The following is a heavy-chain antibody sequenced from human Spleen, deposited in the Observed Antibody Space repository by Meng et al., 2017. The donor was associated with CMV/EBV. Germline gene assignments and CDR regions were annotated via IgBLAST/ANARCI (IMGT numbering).Heavy chain of an antibody. D-gene: IGHD1-14*01. Sequence: GESLKISCAASGFTFSSYAMTWVRQAPGKGLEWVSVIYSGGSSTYYADSVKGRFTISRDNSKNTLYLQMNSLRAEDTAVYYCAKGLTIWGQGTLVTVSS. V-gene: IGHV3-23*03. CDR1: GFTFSSYA. J-gene: IGHJ4*02. CDR3: AKGLTI. CDR2: IYSGGSST.